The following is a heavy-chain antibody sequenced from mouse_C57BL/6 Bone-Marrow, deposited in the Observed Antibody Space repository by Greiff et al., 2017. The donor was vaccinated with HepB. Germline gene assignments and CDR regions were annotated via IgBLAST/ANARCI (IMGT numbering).Heavy chain of an antibody. CDR3: TGINYYGSSYVDY. J-gene: IGHJ2*01. Sequence: EVMLVESGGGLVQPGGSMKLSCVASGFTFSNYWMNWVRQSPEKGLEWVAQIRLKSDNYATHYAESVKGRFTISRDDSKSSVYLQTNNLRAEDTGIYYWTGINYYGSSYVDYWGKGTTLTVSS. D-gene: IGHD1-1*01. CDR2: IRLKSDNYAT. CDR1: GFTFSNYW. V-gene: IGHV6-3*01.